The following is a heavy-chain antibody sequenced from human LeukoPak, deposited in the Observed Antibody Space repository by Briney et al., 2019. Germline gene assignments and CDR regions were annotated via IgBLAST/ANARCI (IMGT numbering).Heavy chain of an antibody. J-gene: IGHJ4*02. CDR1: GFTFNTYA. V-gene: IGHV3-23*01. Sequence: PGGSLRLSCAASGFTFNTYAMSWVRQAPGKGLEWVSAISGSGGTTYYADSVKGRFTISRDNSKNTLYLQMNSLRVDVTAVYFCAKDRKSYYDSSSFDYWGQGTLVTVSS. D-gene: IGHD3-22*01. CDR2: ISGSGGTT. CDR3: AKDRKSYYDSSSFDY.